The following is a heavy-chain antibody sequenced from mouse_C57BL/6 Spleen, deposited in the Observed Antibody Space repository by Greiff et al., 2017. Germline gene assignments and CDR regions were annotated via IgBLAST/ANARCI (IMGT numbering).Heavy chain of an antibody. CDR3: ARFPLYYGSSPDAMDY. D-gene: IGHD1-1*01. CDR2: IRNKANGYTT. Sequence: EVKVVESGGGLVQPGGSLSLSCAASGFTFTDYYLSWVRQPPGKALEWLGFIRNKANGYTTEYSASVKGRLTISRDHSQRILYLQMNALRAEDSATYYCARFPLYYGSSPDAMDYWGQGTSVTVSS. CDR1: GFTFTDYY. J-gene: IGHJ4*01. V-gene: IGHV7-3*01.